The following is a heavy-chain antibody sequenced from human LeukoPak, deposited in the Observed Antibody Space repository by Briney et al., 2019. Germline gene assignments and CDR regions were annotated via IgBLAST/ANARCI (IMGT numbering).Heavy chain of an antibody. Sequence: GGSLRLXCAASGFTFDDYTMHWVRQAPGKGLEWVSLISWDGGSTYYADSVKGRFTISRDNSKNSLYLQMNSLRTEDTALYYCAKDKYCSGGSCYEFDYWGQGTLVTVSS. J-gene: IGHJ4*02. CDR1: GFTFDDYT. CDR3: AKDKYCSGGSCYEFDY. D-gene: IGHD2-15*01. V-gene: IGHV3-43*01. CDR2: ISWDGGST.